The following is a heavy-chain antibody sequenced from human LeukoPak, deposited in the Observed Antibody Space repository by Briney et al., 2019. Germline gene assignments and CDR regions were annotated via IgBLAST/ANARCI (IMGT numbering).Heavy chain of an antibody. J-gene: IGHJ4*02. Sequence: GGSLRLSCAASGFIFSDAWMRWVRQIPGKGMEWVGRIESKTDGSTKDYAAPVKGILTISRDDSTTTLYLQMNSLKSEDTVVYYCTTYGSARKFDYWGQGILVTVSS. D-gene: IGHD3-10*01. CDR2: IESKTDGSTK. CDR1: GFIFSDAW. V-gene: IGHV3-15*04. CDR3: TTYGSARKFDY.